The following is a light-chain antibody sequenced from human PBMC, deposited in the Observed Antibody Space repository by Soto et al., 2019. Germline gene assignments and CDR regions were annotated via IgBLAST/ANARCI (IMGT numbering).Light chain of an antibody. CDR3: CSYAGNGAWV. CDR1: SSDVGSQNL. J-gene: IGLJ3*02. CDR2: EGT. Sequence: QSVLTQPASVSGSPGQSITISCTGTSSDVGSQNLVSWYQQHPGKAPKLMIYEGTKRPSGVSNRFSGSKSGNTASLTISGLQAEDEADYYCCSYAGNGAWVFGGGTKLTVL. V-gene: IGLV2-23*01.